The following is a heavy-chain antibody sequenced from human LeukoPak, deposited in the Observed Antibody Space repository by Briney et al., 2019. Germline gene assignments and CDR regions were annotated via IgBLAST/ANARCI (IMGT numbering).Heavy chain of an antibody. CDR3: ARGLGYGDYDY. CDR2: MNPNSGNT. Sequence: ASVKVSCKASGYTFTGYYMHWVRQAPGQGLEWMGWMNPNSGNTGYAQKFQGRVTITRNTSISTAYMELSSLRPEDTAVYYCARGLGYGDYDYWGQGTLVTVSS. D-gene: IGHD4-17*01. CDR1: GYTFTGYY. J-gene: IGHJ4*02. V-gene: IGHV1-8*03.